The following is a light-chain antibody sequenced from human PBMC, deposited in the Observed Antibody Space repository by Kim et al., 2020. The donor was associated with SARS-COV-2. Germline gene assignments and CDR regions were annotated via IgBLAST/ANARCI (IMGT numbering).Light chain of an antibody. V-gene: IGKV3-11*01. CDR2: DAS. CDR1: QTIGNS. CDR3: HQRATWPKFT. J-gene: IGKJ3*01. Sequence: LSPGERATLSCRASQTIGNSLAWYQHKPGQAPQLLIYDASNRATGVPARFSGSGSGTDFTLTISGLEPEDFALYFCHQRATWPKFTFGPGTKVDIK.